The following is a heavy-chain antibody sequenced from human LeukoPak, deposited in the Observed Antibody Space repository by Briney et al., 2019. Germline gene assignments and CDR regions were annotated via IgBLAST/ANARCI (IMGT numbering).Heavy chain of an antibody. D-gene: IGHD3-22*01. CDR3: ARGAYDSSGRDAFDI. V-gene: IGHV1-18*01. J-gene: IGHJ3*02. CDR2: ISAYNGNT. Sequence: ASVKVSCKASGYTFTSYDINWVRQATGQGLEWMGWISAYNGNTNYAQKLQGRVTMTTDTSTSTAYMELRSLRSDDTAVYYCARGAYDSSGRDAFDIWGQGTMVTVSS. CDR1: GYTFTSYD.